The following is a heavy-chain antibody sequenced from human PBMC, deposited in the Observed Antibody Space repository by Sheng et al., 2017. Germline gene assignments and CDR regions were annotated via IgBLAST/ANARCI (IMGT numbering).Heavy chain of an antibody. D-gene: IGHD3-9*01. CDR1: GFTFSSYA. V-gene: IGHV3-30*04. J-gene: IGHJ4*02. CDR3: ASYEAVRYFDWLLTPHFDY. CDR2: ISYDGSNK. Sequence: QVQLVESGGGVVQPGRSLRLSCAASGFTFSSYAMHWVRQAPGKGLEWVAVISYDGSNKYYADSVKGRFTISRDNSKNTLYLQMNSLRAEDTAVYYCASYEAVRYFDWLLTPHFDYWGQGTLVTVSS.